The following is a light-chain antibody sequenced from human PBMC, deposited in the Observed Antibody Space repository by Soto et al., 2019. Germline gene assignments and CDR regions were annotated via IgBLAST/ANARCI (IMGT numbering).Light chain of an antibody. CDR1: FSNIGSNY. CDR2: TND. J-gene: IGLJ1*01. V-gene: IGLV1-47*02. CDR3: SSYTSSNTLV. Sequence: QSVLTQPPSASGTPGQRVTISCSGRFSNIGSNYVYWYQQLPGTAPKLLIFTNDQRTSGVPGRFSGSKSGTSASLAISGLQAEDEADYYCSSYTSSNTLVFGTGTKAPS.